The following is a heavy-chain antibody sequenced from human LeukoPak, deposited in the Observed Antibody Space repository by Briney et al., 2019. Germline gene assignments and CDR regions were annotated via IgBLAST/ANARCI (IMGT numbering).Heavy chain of an antibody. CDR2: INYSGST. Sequence: SETLSLTCTVSGGSISSYYWNWMRQPPGKGLEWIGYINYSGSTNHNPSLKSRVIIAVDTFKNQFSLKLKSVTAADTAVYYCARDLPTLSFGGYSYGFFDYWGQGTLVTVSS. D-gene: IGHD5-18*01. J-gene: IGHJ4*02. V-gene: IGHV4-59*01. CDR1: GGSISSYY. CDR3: ARDLPTLSFGGYSYGFFDY.